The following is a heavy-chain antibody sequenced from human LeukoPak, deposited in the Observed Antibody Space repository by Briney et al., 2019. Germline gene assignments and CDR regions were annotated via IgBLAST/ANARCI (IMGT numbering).Heavy chain of an antibody. D-gene: IGHD6-13*01. V-gene: IGHV1-8*01. CDR1: GYTFSSYD. CDR3: ARIVVGIAAAGRTKDFDY. J-gene: IGHJ4*02. CDR2: MNPSTGNT. Sequence: GASVKVSCKASGYTFSSYDINWVRQATGQGLEWMGWMNPSTGNTGYAQKLQGRVTMTTDTSTSTAYMELRSLRSDDTAVYYCARIVVGIAAAGRTKDFDYWGQGTLVTVSS.